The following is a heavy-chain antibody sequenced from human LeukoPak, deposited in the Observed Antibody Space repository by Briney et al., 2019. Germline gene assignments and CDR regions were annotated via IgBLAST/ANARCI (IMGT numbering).Heavy chain of an antibody. CDR2: INHSGST. D-gene: IGHD4-11*01. CDR3: ARVDYSNYALDY. CDR1: GGSFSGYH. V-gene: IGHV4-34*01. J-gene: IGHJ4*02. Sequence: SETLSLTCAVYGGSFSGYHWSWIRQPPGKGLEWIGEINHSGSTNYNPSLKSRVTISVDTSKNQFSLKLSSVTAADTAVYYCARVDYSNYALDYWGQGTLVTVSS.